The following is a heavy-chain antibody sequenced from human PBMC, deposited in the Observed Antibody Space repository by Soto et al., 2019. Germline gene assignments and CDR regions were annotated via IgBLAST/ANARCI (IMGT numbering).Heavy chain of an antibody. D-gene: IGHD3-16*01. V-gene: IGHV3-15*01. Sequence: EVQLAESGGGLVEAGGSLRLSCAASGFTFSSAWMSWVRQAPGKGLECVGRVKSTGDGETTEYAGPVKGRFLISREDSINTLNLQMNDVKVEVTAIYYCVAFIPPPEGPSYPIDFWGQGAVVTVSS. CDR3: VAFIPPPEGPSYPIDF. CDR1: GFTFSSAW. J-gene: IGHJ4*02. CDR2: VKSTGDGETT.